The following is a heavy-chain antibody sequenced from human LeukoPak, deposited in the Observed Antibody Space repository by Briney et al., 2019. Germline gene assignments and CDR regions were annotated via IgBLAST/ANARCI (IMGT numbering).Heavy chain of an antibody. J-gene: IGHJ4*02. Sequence: SVKVSCKASGGTFSSYAISWVRQAPGQGLEWMEGIIPIFGTANYAQKFQGRVTITADESTSTAYMELSSLRSEDTAVYYCARPATIFGVVNNLDYWGQGTLVTVSS. D-gene: IGHD3-3*01. CDR2: IIPIFGTA. V-gene: IGHV1-69*01. CDR1: GGTFSSYA. CDR3: ARPATIFGVVNNLDY.